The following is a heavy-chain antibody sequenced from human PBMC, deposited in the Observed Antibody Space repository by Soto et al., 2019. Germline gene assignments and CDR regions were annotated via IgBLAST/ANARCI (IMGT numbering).Heavy chain of an antibody. CDR3: ARRYSSAFDI. CDR2: IFYSGST. CDR1: GGSISSISYY. D-gene: IGHD6-13*01. Sequence: ETLSLTCTVSGGSISSISYYWGWIRQPPGKGLEWIGSIFYSGSTYYNPSLKSRVTISVDTSKNQFSLKLTSVTAADTAVYYCARRYSSAFDIWGQGTMVTVSS. V-gene: IGHV4-39*01. J-gene: IGHJ3*02.